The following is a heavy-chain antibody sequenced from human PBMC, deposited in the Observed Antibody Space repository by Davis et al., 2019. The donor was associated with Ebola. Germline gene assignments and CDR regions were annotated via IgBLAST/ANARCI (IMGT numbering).Heavy chain of an antibody. CDR3: ASYSSSWYTHEYFQH. D-gene: IGHD6-13*01. CDR1: GFTFSSYG. CDR2: IWYDGSNK. Sequence: GESLKISCAASGFTFSSYGMHWVRQAPGKGLEWVAVIWYDGSNKYYADSVKGRFTISRDNAKNSLYLQMNSLRAEDTAVYYCASYSSSWYTHEYFQHWGQGTLVTVSS. V-gene: IGHV3-33*03. J-gene: IGHJ1*01.